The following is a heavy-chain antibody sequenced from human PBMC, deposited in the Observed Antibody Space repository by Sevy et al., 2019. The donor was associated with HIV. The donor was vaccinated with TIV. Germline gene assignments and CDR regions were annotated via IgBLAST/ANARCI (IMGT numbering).Heavy chain of an antibody. J-gene: IGHJ4*02. CDR1: QFTFRDYT. CDR2: ISSGSSYI. V-gene: IGHV3-21*06. CDR3: ARDRDYYGSGTYDY. Sequence: GGSLRLSCAASQFTFRDYTMNWVRQTPGKGLEWISYISSGSSYIRYADSVKGRFTISRDNADNSLYLQMNRLRAEDTGVYFCARDRDYYGSGTYDYWGQGTLVTVSS. D-gene: IGHD3-10*01.